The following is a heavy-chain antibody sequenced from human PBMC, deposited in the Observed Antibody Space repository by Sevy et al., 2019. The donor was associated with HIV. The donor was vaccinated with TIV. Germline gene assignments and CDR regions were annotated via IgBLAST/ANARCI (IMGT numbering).Heavy chain of an antibody. Sequence: SETLSLTCTVSGGSISSYYWSWIRQPAGNGLEWIGRIYTSGRTNYNPSLKSRVTMSVDTSKNQFSLKLSSVTAADTAVYYCAREDGQWLVFFDYSGQGTLVTVSS. V-gene: IGHV4-4*07. D-gene: IGHD6-19*01. J-gene: IGHJ4*02. CDR3: AREDGQWLVFFDY. CDR2: IYTSGRT. CDR1: GGSISSYY.